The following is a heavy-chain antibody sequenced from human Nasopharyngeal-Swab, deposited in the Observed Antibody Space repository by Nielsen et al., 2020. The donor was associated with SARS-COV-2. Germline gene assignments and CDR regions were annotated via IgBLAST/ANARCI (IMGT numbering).Heavy chain of an antibody. CDR3: ARGFIVATIFHYYYYMDV. CDR2: MSPNGGNT. J-gene: IGHJ6*03. CDR1: GYTFTSYD. Sequence: ASVKVSCKASGYTFTSYDINWVRQATGQGLEWMGWMSPNGGNTGYAQKFQGRVTMTRNTSISTAYMELSSLRSEDTAVYYCARGFIVATIFHYYYYMDVWGKGTTVTVSS. V-gene: IGHV1-8*01. D-gene: IGHD5-12*01.